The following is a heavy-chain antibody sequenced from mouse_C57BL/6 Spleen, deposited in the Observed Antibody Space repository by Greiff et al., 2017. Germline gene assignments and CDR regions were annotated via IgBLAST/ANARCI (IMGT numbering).Heavy chain of an antibody. CDR3: AHMDWFAY. Sequence: DVKLVESGGGLVKPGGSLKLSCAASGFTFSDYGMHWVRQAPEKGLEWVAYISSGSNTIYYADTVKGRFTISRDNAKNTLFLQMTSLRSEDTAMYYCAHMDWFAYWGQGTLVTVSA. CDR2: ISSGSNTI. J-gene: IGHJ3*01. D-gene: IGHD1-1*02. V-gene: IGHV5-17*01. CDR1: GFTFSDYG.